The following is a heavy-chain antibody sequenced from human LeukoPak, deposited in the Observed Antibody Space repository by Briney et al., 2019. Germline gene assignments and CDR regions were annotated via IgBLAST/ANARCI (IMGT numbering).Heavy chain of an antibody. J-gene: IGHJ4*02. CDR3: ARDMYYYDSSGYNYFDY. CDR2: LSSSSSFI. V-gene: IGHV3-21*01. CDR1: GVTFSSYS. D-gene: IGHD3-22*01. Sequence: PGGSLRLSCAASGVTFSSYSMSWVRPAPGKRLGWVSSLSSSSSFIYYADSVKGRFTISRDNAKNSLYLKMNSLRAEDTAVYYCARDMYYYDSSGYNYFDYWGQGTLVTVSS.